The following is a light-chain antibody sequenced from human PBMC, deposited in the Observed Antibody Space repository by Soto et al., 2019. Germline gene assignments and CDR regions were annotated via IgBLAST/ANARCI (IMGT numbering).Light chain of an antibody. Sequence: EIVMTQSPATLSVSPGERATLSCRASQSVSSNLAWYQQKPGQAPRLLIYGASTRATGIPARFSGSGSGTELTITIRCLQSEDFAVYYCQQYNNWPPVTFGQGTKLEIK. J-gene: IGKJ2*01. CDR2: GAS. CDR1: QSVSSN. CDR3: QQYNNWPPVT. V-gene: IGKV3-15*01.